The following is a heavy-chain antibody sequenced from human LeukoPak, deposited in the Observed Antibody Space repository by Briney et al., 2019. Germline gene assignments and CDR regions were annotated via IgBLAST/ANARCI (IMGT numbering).Heavy chain of an antibody. CDR2: INRDGSSR. V-gene: IGHV3-74*01. Sequence: GGSLRLSCAASGFTFSNYWMPWVRQSPGKGLVWVSRINRDGSSRNYADSVKGRFTISRDNTKNTVYLQMNSLRAEDTAVYYCASASSHRIAAGGDYWGQGTLVTVSS. CDR1: GFTFSNYW. CDR3: ASASSHRIAAGGDY. D-gene: IGHD6-13*01. J-gene: IGHJ4*02.